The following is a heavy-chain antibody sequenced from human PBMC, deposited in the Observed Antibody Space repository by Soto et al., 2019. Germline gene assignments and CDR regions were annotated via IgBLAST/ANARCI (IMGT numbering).Heavy chain of an antibody. Sequence: ASVKVSCKASGYTFTSYGISWVRQDPGRGLEWMGWISAYNGNTNYAQKLQGRVTMTTDTSTSTAYMELRSLRSADTALYYCAMDLLHLTPDSSHPSGQGPLLT. J-gene: IGHJ5*02. D-gene: IGHD1-26*01. CDR1: GYTFTSYG. V-gene: IGHV1-18*01. CDR3: AMDLLHLTPDSSHP. CDR2: ISAYNGNT.